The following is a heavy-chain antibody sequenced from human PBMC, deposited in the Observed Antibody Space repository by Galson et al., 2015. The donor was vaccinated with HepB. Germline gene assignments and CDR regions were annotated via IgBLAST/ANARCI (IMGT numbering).Heavy chain of an antibody. CDR2: ISTGTDV. D-gene: IGHD6-13*01. J-gene: IGHJ4*02. CDR3: ARIFTSSWYFDH. V-gene: IGHV3-53*01. CDR1: GFTVSRSY. Sequence: SLRLSCAASGFTVSRSYMAWVRQAPGKGLEWVSVISTGTDVYYADSVRGRFAIARDNSKNSLYLQLNSLRADDTAVYYCARIFTSSWYFDHWGQGTLVTVTS.